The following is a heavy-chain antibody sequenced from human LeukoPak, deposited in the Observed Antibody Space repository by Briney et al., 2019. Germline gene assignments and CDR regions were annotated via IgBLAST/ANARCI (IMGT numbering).Heavy chain of an antibody. CDR3: ARVCGGDCYPLGFDP. D-gene: IGHD2-21*02. Sequence: SETLSLTCTVSGGSMSNYYWSWIRQPPGKGLEWIGYIYYSGSTNYNPSLKSRVTISVDTSKNKFSLKLRPVTAADTAVYYCARVCGGDCYPLGFDPWGQGTLVTVSS. CDR2: IYYSGST. V-gene: IGHV4-59*01. J-gene: IGHJ5*02. CDR1: GGSMSNYY.